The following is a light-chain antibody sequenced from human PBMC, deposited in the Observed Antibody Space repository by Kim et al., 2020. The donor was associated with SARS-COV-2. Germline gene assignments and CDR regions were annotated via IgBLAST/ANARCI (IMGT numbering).Light chain of an antibody. CDR2: DAS. J-gene: IGKJ2*01. CDR3: QQHNTYPYT. CDR1: HSISTW. Sequence: DIQMTQSPSTLSASVGDRVTITCRASHSISTWLAWYQKKPGKAPKLLIYDASSLESGVPSRFSGSGSGTEFTLTISSLQPDDFATYYCQQHNTYPYTCGQGTKLEI. V-gene: IGKV1-5*01.